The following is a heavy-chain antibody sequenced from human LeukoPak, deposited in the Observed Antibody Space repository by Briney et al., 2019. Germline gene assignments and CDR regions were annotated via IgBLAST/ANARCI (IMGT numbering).Heavy chain of an antibody. D-gene: IGHD2-15*01. J-gene: IGHJ4*02. V-gene: IGHV4-34*01. CDR2: INHSGST. Sequence: TPSETLSLTCTVSGGSISSYYWSWIRQPPGKGVEWIGEINHSGSTNYNPSLKSRVTISVDTSKNQFSLKLSSVTAADTAVYYCARGYWFLDYWGQGTLVTVSS. CDR3: ARGYWFLDY. CDR1: GGSISSYY.